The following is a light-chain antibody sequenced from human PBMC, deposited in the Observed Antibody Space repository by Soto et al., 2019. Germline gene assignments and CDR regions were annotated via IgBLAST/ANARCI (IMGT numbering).Light chain of an antibody. Sequence: DIQMTQSPSTLSASVGDRVTITCRASQSISNWLAWYQQKPGKAPKLLIFDASSLDSGVPSRFSGSGSGTEFTLTISSLQPDDFATYYCQQYNIYSYTFGQGTKLEIK. CDR1: QSISNW. CDR3: QQYNIYSYT. CDR2: DAS. J-gene: IGKJ2*01. V-gene: IGKV1-5*01.